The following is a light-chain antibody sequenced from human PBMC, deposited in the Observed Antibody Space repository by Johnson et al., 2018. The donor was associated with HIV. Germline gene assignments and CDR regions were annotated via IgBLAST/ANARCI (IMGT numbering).Light chain of an antibody. CDR3: GTWDSSLSARV. V-gene: IGLV1-51*02. CDR1: SSDMGNYA. J-gene: IGLJ1*01. CDR2: ENN. Sequence: QSVLTQPPSVSAAPGQKVTISCSGSSSDMGNYAVSWYQQLPGTAPKLLIHENNKRPSGIPDRFSGSKSGTSATLGITGLQTGDEADYYCGTWDSSLSARVFGIGTKVTVL.